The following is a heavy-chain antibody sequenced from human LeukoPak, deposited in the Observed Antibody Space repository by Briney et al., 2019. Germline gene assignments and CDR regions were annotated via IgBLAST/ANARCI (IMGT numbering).Heavy chain of an antibody. CDR2: MNPNSGNT. CDR3: ARASRIAVFY. D-gene: IGHD6-19*01. CDR1: GHTFTIYD. Sequence: ASVKVSCKASGHTFTIYDIHWVRQATGQGLEWMGWMNPNSGNTGYAQKFQGRVTMTRNTSISTAYMELSSLRSEDTAVYYCARASRIAVFYWGQGTLVTVSS. J-gene: IGHJ4*02. V-gene: IGHV1-8*01.